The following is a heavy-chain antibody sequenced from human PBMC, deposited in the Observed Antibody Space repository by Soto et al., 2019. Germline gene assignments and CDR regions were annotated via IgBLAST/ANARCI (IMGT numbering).Heavy chain of an antibody. CDR2: ISYDGTNH. CDR1: RFTFSNYG. D-gene: IGHD2-2*01. Sequence: QVQLVESGGGVVQPGGSLTLSCAASRFTFSNYGMHWVRQAPGEGLEWVAVISYDGTNHYYADSVRGRFNLSRDNSKNTLYLHMDRLTSDDTAVYYCASDTKTGVVVPGAPKYWGQGTLVAVSS. J-gene: IGHJ4*02. V-gene: IGHV3-30*03. CDR3: ASDTKTGVVVPGAPKY.